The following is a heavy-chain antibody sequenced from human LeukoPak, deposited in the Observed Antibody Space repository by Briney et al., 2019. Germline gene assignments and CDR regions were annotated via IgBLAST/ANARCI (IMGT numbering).Heavy chain of an antibody. Sequence: PSETLSLTCAVYGGSFSGYYWSWIRQPPGKGLEWIGEINHSGSTNYNPSLKSRVTISVDTSKNQFSLKLSSVTAADTAVCYCARDDYSNYYYYGMDVWGQGTTVTVSS. CDR3: ARDDYSNYYYYGMDV. CDR2: INHSGST. V-gene: IGHV4-34*01. D-gene: IGHD4-11*01. J-gene: IGHJ6*02. CDR1: GGSFSGYY.